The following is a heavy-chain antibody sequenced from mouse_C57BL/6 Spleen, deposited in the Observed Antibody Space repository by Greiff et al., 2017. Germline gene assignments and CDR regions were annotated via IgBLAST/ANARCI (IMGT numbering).Heavy chain of an antibody. CDR2: INPRNGGT. CDR3: AIGGHSNYDAMDY. D-gene: IGHD2-5*01. V-gene: IGHV1-53*01. J-gene: IGHJ4*01. CDR1: GYTFTSYW. Sequence: QVQLQQPGTELVKPGASVKLSCKASGYTFTSYWMHWVKQRPGQGLEWIGNINPRNGGTNYNEKFKSKATLTADKSSSTAYMQLSSLTSEASAVYYCAIGGHSNYDAMDYWGQGTSGTVSS.